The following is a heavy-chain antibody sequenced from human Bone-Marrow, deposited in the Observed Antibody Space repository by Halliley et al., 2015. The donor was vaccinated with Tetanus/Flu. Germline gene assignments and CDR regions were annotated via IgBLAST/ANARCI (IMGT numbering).Heavy chain of an antibody. V-gene: IGHV4-59*01. CDR2: IYYSGST. Sequence: LRLSCSVSGASIHNYYWSWIRQSPGKGLEWIGYIYYSGSTTYNPSLKGRVTISVDASKNQFSLNLTSVTAADTAVYYCARNLQTGETDSWGQGSLVTVSS. CDR1: GASIHNYY. J-gene: IGHJ4*02. D-gene: IGHD1-7*01. CDR3: ARNLQTGETDS.